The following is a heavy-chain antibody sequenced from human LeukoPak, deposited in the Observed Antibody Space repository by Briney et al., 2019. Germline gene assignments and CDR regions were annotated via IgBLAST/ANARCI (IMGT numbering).Heavy chain of an antibody. CDR1: GYTFTSYD. J-gene: IGHJ5*02. V-gene: IGHV1-8*01. D-gene: IGHD3-3*01. CDR2: MNPNSGNT. CDR3: ARDRYDLWSGPRYNWFDP. Sequence: GASVKVSCKASGYTFTSYDINWVRQATGQGLEWMGWMNPNSGNTGYAQRFQGRVTMTRNTSISAAYMELSSLRSDDTAVYYCARDRYDLWSGPRYNWFDPWGQGTLVTVSS.